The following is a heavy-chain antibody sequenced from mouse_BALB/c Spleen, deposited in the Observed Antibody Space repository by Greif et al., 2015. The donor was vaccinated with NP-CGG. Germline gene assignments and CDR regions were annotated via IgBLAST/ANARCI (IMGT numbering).Heavy chain of an antibody. D-gene: IGHD1-1*01. CDR2: ISDGGSYT. V-gene: IGHV5-4*02. CDR3: ARDWDYGSSYGFAY. CDR1: GFTFSDYY. Sequence: EVMLVESGGGLVKPGGSLKLSCAASGFTFSDYYMYWVRQTPEKRLEWVATISDGGSYTYYPDSVKGRFTISRDNAKNNLYLQMSSLKSEDTAMYYCARDWDYGSSYGFAYWGQGTLVTVSA. J-gene: IGHJ3*01.